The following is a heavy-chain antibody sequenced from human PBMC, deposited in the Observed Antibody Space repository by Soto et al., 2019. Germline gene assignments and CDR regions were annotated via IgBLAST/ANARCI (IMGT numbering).Heavy chain of an antibody. CDR1: GFSFSSYG. CDR2: ISYDGSNE. Sequence: QVQLVESGGGVVQPGRSLRLYCAASGFSFSSYGMHWVRQAPGKGLEWVAVISYDGSNENYADSVKCRFTISRDNSKITLYLQMNRLRAEDTAVYYCAKEGQLWLQDYFYYYGMNVWGQGTTVTVSS. J-gene: IGHJ6*02. D-gene: IGHD5-18*01. CDR3: AKEGQLWLQDYFYYYGMNV. V-gene: IGHV3-30*18.